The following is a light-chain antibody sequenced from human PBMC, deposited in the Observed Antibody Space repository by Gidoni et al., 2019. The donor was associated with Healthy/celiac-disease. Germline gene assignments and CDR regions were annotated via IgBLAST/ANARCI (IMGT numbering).Light chain of an antibody. J-gene: IGKJ2*04. CDR1: QSVLYSSNNKNY. V-gene: IGKV4-1*01. CDR2: CAS. CDR3: QQYYSTPCS. Sequence: VMTPSPDSLAVSLGARSTINCKSSQSVLYSSNNKNYLSWYQQKPGQPPKLLIYCASTPESGVPDRFSGSGSGTDFILTISSLQAEDVAVYYCQQYYSTPCSFGQGTKLEIK.